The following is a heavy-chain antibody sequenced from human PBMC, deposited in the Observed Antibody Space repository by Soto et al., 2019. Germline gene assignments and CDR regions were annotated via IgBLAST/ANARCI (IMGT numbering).Heavy chain of an antibody. CDR1: GGSISSSSYY. CDR2: IYYSGST. Sequence: PSETLSLTCTVSGGSISSSSYYWGWIRQPPGKGLEWIGSIYYSGSTYYNPSLKSRVTISVDTSKNQFSLKLSSVTAADTAVYYCARNGVRYYYYGMDVWGQGTTVTVSS. V-gene: IGHV4-39*01. J-gene: IGHJ6*02. CDR3: ARNGVRYYYYGMDV. D-gene: IGHD2-8*01.